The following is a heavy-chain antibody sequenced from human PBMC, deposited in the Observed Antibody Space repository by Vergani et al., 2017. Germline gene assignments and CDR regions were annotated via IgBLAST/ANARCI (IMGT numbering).Heavy chain of an antibody. Sequence: QVQLVQSGAEVKKPGSSVKVSCKASGGTFSSYAISWVRQAPGQGLEWIGRIIPILGIANYAQKFQGRVTITADKSTSTAYMELSSLRSEDTAVYYCARAPYGDTYYYYGMDVWGQGTTVTVSS. CDR3: ARAPYGDTYYYYGMDV. V-gene: IGHV1-69*04. CDR2: IIPILGIA. J-gene: IGHJ6*02. D-gene: IGHD4-17*01. CDR1: GGTFSSYA.